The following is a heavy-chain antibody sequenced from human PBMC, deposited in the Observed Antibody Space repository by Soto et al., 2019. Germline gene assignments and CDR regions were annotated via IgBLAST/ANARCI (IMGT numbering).Heavy chain of an antibody. Sequence: PSETLSLTCAVSVYSIISLYYCCCIRHPPGECVECIVTIYHSVITYYNPSLKSRVTISVDTSKNQFSLQVNSVTAADTAVYYCARALYCSGGSWSALRGMDVWGLGNTVTGSS. CDR2: IYHSVIT. CDR3: ARALYCSGGSWSALRGMDV. D-gene: IGHD2-15*01. V-gene: IGHV4-38-2*01. CDR1: VYSIISLYY. J-gene: IGHJ6*01.